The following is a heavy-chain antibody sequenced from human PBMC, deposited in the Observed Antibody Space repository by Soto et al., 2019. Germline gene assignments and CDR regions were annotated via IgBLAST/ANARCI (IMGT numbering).Heavy chain of an antibody. D-gene: IGHD1-26*01. V-gene: IGHV1-69*01. Sequence: QVQLVQSGAEVKKPGSSVKVSCKASGGTFSNYVISWVRQAPGQGLEWMGGIIPIFGTANYAQKSQGRVTITADGSTNTAYMELSSLRSEDTAVYYCAGVFSDEKSKYYFDYWGQGTLVTVSS. CDR2: IIPIFGTA. J-gene: IGHJ4*02. CDR3: AGVFSDEKSKYYFDY. CDR1: GGTFSNYV.